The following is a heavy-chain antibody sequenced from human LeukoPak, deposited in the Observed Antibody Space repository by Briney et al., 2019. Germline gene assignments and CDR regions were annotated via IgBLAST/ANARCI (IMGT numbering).Heavy chain of an antibody. CDR3: ARHLTRGSWQNPVGY. Sequence: SVKVSCKASGGTFSSYAISWVRQAPGQGLEWMGGIIPIFGTANYAQKFQGRVTITADESTSTAYVELSSLRSEDTAVYYCARHLTRGSWQNPVGYWGQGTLVTVSS. CDR2: IIPIFGTA. V-gene: IGHV1-69*13. CDR1: GGTFSSYA. D-gene: IGHD6-13*01. J-gene: IGHJ4*02.